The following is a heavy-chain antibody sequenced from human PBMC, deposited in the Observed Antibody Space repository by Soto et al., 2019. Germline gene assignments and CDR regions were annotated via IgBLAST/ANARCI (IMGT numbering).Heavy chain of an antibody. CDR2: IDPSDSYT. CDR1: GYSFTSYW. CDR3: ASSHYGGPDAFDI. D-gene: IGHD4-17*01. J-gene: IGHJ3*02. V-gene: IGHV5-10-1*01. Sequence: PGESLKISCKGSGYSFTSYWISWVRQMPGKGLEWMGRIDPSDSYTNYSPSFQGHVTISADKSISTAYLQWSSLKASDTAMYYCASSHYGGPDAFDIWGQGTMVTVSS.